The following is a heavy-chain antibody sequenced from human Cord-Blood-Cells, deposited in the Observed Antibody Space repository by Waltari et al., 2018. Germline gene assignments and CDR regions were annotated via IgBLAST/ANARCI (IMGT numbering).Heavy chain of an antibody. V-gene: IGHV4-39*01. J-gene: IGHJ4*02. Sequence: QLQLQESGPGLVKPSETLSLTCTVSGGSISSSSYYWGWVRQPPGKGLEWIGSIYYSGSTYYIPSVKSRFTRSVDTSNNQFSQKLRSVTAADTAVYYCARFSGSFDYWGQGTLVTVYS. CDR1: GGSISSSSYY. CDR3: ARFSGSFDY. D-gene: IGHD1-26*01. CDR2: IYYSGST.